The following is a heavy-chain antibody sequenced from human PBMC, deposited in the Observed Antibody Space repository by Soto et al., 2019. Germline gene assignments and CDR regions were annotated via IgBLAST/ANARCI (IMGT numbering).Heavy chain of an antibody. CDR3: TTGSVEGV. Sequence: EVQLVESGGGLVKPGGSLRLSCAASDFTITNAWMNWVRQAPGKGLEWVGRIKTKADAGSTDYAAPLKGRFTILRDDSTNTLLLQMNSLTTEDTAVYYCTTGSVEGVWGQGATVTFSS. J-gene: IGHJ6*02. CDR2: IKTKADAGST. D-gene: IGHD2-15*01. CDR1: DFTITNAW. V-gene: IGHV3-15*07.